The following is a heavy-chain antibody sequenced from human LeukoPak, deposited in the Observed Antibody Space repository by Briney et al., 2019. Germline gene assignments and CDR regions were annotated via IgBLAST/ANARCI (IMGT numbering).Heavy chain of an antibody. D-gene: IGHD3-16*02. CDR2: INHSGST. CDR1: GGSFSGYY. CDR3: ARGHSYYDYVWGSYPFDY. V-gene: IGHV4-34*01. J-gene: IGHJ4*02. Sequence: SETLSLTCAVYGGSFSGYYWSWIRQPPGKGLEWIGEINHSGSTNYNPSLKSRVTISVDTSKNQFSLKLSSVTAADTAAYYCARGHSYYDYVWGSYPFDYWGQGTLVTVSS.